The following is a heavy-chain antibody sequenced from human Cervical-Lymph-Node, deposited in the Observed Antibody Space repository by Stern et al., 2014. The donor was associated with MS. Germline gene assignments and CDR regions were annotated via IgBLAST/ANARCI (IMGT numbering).Heavy chain of an antibody. CDR1: GFTFSDYY. V-gene: IGHV3-11*06. D-gene: IGHD4-17*01. Sequence: DQLVESGGGLVKPGGSLRLSCAASGFTFSDYYLTWIRQAPGKGLEWVSYISGSTSYTNYADSVKGRFTISSDNTKNSLYLRMTSLRAEDTAVYYCALFSSDYAFHHWGQGTLVTVSS. J-gene: IGHJ1*01. CDR2: ISGSTSYT. CDR3: ALFSSDYAFHH.